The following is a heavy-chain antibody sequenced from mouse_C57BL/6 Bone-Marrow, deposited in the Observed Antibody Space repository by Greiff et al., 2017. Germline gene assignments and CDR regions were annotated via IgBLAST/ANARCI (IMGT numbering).Heavy chain of an antibody. CDR1: GYTFTSYG. D-gene: IGHD2-1*01. J-gene: IGHJ2*01. CDR3: ARNGYYFDY. V-gene: IGHV1-81*01. CDR2: IYPRSGNT. Sequence: QVQLQQSGAELVRPGASVKLSCKASGYTFTSYGISWVKQRTGQGLEWIGEIYPRSGNTYYNEKFKGKATLTAAKSSSTAYMELRSLTSEDSAVSFCARNGYYFDYWGQGTTLTVSS.